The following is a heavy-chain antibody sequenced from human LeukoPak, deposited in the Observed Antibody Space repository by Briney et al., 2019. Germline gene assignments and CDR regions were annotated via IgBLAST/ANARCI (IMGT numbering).Heavy chain of an antibody. D-gene: IGHD2-8*01. J-gene: IGHJ6*03. CDR2: IQYDGSNE. CDR1: RFTFSSYG. CDR3: AKDRCSNGVGCYYYYMDV. V-gene: IGHV3-30*02. Sequence: GGSLRLSCAASRFTFSSYGMHWVRQAPGKGLEWVAYIQYDGSNEQYADSVKGRFSISRDSSKNILYLQMNSLRAEGTAVYYCAKDRCSNGVGCYYYYMDVWGKGPRSPSP.